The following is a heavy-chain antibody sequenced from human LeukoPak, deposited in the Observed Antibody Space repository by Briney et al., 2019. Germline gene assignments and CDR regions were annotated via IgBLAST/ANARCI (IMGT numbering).Heavy chain of an antibody. J-gene: IGHJ4*02. CDR3: ARAIAAAGRVGSGYFHA. Sequence: PSETLSLTCDVSVGSLSSGDSSWGWIRQPPGKGLEWIAFILNSRIPYYHPSLKNRVTISVDSSKHQFSLKLNSVTAADTAVYFCARAIAAAGRVGSGYFHAWGPGTLVTVSS. V-gene: IGHV4-30-2*01. CDR2: ILNSRIP. D-gene: IGHD6-13*01. CDR1: VGSLSSGDSS.